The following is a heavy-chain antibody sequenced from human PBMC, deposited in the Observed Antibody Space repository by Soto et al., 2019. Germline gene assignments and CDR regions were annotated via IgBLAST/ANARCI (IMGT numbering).Heavy chain of an antibody. CDR2: ISAYNGNT. V-gene: IGHV1-18*01. J-gene: IGHJ4*02. CDR3: ARDGSGWYYFDH. Sequence: GAPVEVSCKASGFTFTSYGIRWGRQAPGQGLEWMGWISAYNGNTNYAQKLQGRVTMTTDTSTSTAYMELRSLRSDDTAVYYCARDGSGWYYFDHWGQGALVTVS. D-gene: IGHD6-19*01. CDR1: GFTFTSYG.